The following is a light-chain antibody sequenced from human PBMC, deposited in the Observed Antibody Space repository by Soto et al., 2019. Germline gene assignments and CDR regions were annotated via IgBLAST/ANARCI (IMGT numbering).Light chain of an antibody. J-gene: IGLJ1*01. Sequence: SLLTQPDSVSGSPGQSITISCTGASSDVGRYNYVSWYQLHPGKAPKLIIYEVSNRPSGVSNRFSGSKSGNTASLTISGLRAEDEADYYCNSYTSSTAYVFGTGTKVT. V-gene: IGLV2-14*01. CDR2: EVS. CDR3: NSYTSSTAYV. CDR1: SSDVGRYNY.